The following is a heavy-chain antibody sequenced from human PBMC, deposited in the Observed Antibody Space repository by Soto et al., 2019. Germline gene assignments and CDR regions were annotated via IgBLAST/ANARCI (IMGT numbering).Heavy chain of an antibody. Sequence: QLQLQESGPGLVKPSETLSLTCTVSGGSISSSPYYWGWIRQPPGKGLEWIGNIYYNGNTFYNPSLKSRVILSVDTSKTQFSLKLSSVTAADTAVYYCARHGPLSNNWNQLDYWGQGTLVTVSS. CDR1: GGSISSSPYY. D-gene: IGHD1-1*01. J-gene: IGHJ4*02. CDR3: ARHGPLSNNWNQLDY. CDR2: IYYNGNT. V-gene: IGHV4-39*01.